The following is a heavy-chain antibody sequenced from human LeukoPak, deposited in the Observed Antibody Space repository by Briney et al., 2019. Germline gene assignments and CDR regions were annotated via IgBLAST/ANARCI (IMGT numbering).Heavy chain of an antibody. V-gene: IGHV1-69*01. D-gene: IGHD2-15*01. Sequence: VASVKVSCKASGGTFSSYAISWVRQAPGQALEWMGGIIPIFGTANYAQKFQGRVTITADESTSTAYMELSSLRSEDTAVYYCARDRYCSGGSCYDAFDIWGQGTMVTVSS. CDR1: GGTFSSYA. CDR2: IIPIFGTA. J-gene: IGHJ3*02. CDR3: ARDRYCSGGSCYDAFDI.